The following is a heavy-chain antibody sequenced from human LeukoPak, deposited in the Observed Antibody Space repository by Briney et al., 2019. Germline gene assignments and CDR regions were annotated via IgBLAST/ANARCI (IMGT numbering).Heavy chain of an antibody. J-gene: IGHJ4*02. CDR3: ARGGPGAASGFSGYDLFDY. CDR2: IHSSGSTI. Sequence: PGGSLRLSCVASGFTFSTYEMNWVRQAPGKGLEWVSYIHSSGSTIQYADSVKARFTISRDNAKNSLYLQMNSLRAEDTAVYYCARGGPGAASGFSGYDLFDYWGQGTLVTVSS. CDR1: GFTFSTYE. D-gene: IGHD5-12*01. V-gene: IGHV3-48*03.